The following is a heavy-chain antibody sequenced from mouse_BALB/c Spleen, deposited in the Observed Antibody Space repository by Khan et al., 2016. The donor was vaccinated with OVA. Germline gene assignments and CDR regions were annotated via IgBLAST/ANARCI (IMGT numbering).Heavy chain of an antibody. CDR1: GYSITSDYA. Sequence: EVQLVESGPGLVKPSQSLSLTCTVTGYSITSDYAWNWIRQFPGNKLEWMGYISYSGSTNYNPALKSRISFTRETSKNQFFLQLNSVTTEDTATYYCARAGSRYNYAMDYWGQGTSVTVSS. V-gene: IGHV3-2*02. CDR3: ARAGSRYNYAMDY. J-gene: IGHJ4*01. D-gene: IGHD1-1*01. CDR2: ISYSGST.